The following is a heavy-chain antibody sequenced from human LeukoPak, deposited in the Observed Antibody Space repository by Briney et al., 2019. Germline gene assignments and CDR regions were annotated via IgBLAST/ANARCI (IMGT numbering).Heavy chain of an antibody. V-gene: IGHV4-59*01. CDR2: IYYSGST. CDR1: GGSLSRYY. D-gene: IGHD5-12*01. Sequence: PSETLSLTCTVSGGSLSRYYSSWIRQPPGKGLEWIAYIYYSGSTNYNPSLKSRVTISVDTSKNQFSLKLSSVTAADTAVYYCARVRGGYDSEYYYYYMDVWGKGTTVTVSS. J-gene: IGHJ6*03. CDR3: ARVRGGYDSEYYYYYMDV.